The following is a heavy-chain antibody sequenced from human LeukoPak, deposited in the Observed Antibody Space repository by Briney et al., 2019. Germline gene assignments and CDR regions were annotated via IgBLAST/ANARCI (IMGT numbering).Heavy chain of an antibody. Sequence: PGGSLRLSCAASGFTLRNYWKHWVRQVPGRGLVWISRISGDGSGTNYADSVKGRFTISRDNAKNTVYLQINNLRAEDTAVYFCARYSSSSGGPSYFLDYWGQGTLVTVSS. J-gene: IGHJ4*02. CDR3: ARYSSSSGGPSYFLDY. CDR2: ISGDGSGT. D-gene: IGHD6-6*01. V-gene: IGHV3-74*01. CDR1: GFTLRNYW.